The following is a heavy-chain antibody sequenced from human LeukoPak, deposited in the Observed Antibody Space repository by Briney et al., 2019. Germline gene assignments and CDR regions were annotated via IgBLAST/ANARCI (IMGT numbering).Heavy chain of an antibody. CDR3: ARDLIDSGSDY. V-gene: IGHV1-46*01. J-gene: IGHJ4*02. Sequence: ASVKVSCKASGYTFTSYYTHWVRQAPGQGLEWMGIINPSGGSTSYAQKFQGRVTMTRDTSTSTVYMELSSLRSDDTAVYYCARDLIDSGSDYWGQGTLVTVSS. CDR1: GYTFTSYY. CDR2: INPSGGST. D-gene: IGHD2-15*01.